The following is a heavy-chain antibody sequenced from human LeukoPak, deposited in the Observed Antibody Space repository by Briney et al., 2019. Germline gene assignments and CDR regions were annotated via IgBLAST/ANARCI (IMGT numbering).Heavy chain of an antibody. D-gene: IGHD3-10*01. CDR1: GGSISSSSYY. Sequence: KPSETLSLTCTVSGGSISSSSYYWGWIRQPPGKGLEWIGSIYYSGSTYYNPSLKSRVTISVDTSKNQFSLKLSSVTAADTAVYYCARDLWFGELLIADYWGQGTLVTVSS. V-gene: IGHV4-39*07. J-gene: IGHJ4*02. CDR2: IYYSGST. CDR3: ARDLWFGELLIADY.